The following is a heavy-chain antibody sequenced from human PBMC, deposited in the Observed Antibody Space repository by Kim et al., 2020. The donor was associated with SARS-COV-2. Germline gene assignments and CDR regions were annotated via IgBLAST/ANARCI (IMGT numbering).Heavy chain of an antibody. J-gene: IGHJ4*02. CDR3: ARDSHRYDILTGST. Sequence: GGSLRLSCAASGFTFSDYYMSWIRQAPGKGLEWVSYISSSGSTIYYADSVKGRFTISRDNPKNSLYLQMNSLRAEDTAVYYCARDSHRYDILTGSTWGQGTLVTISS. V-gene: IGHV3-11*01. CDR2: ISSSGSTI. CDR1: GFTFSDYY. D-gene: IGHD3-9*01.